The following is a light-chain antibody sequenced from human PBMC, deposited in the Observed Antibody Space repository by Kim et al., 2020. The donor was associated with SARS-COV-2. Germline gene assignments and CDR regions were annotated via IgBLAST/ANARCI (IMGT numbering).Light chain of an antibody. V-gene: IGLV3-25*03. CDR2: KDS. CDR3: QSADSSGTYVV. J-gene: IGLJ2*01. CDR1: ALPKQY. Sequence: SSELTQPPSLSVSPGQTARITCSGDALPKQYAYWYQQKPGQAPVLVIYKDSERPSGIPERFSGSSSGTTVTLTISGVQAEDEADYYCQSADSSGTYVVFGGGTQLNVL.